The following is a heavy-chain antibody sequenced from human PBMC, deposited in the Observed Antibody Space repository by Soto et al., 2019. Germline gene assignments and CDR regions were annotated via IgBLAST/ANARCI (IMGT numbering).Heavy chain of an antibody. J-gene: IGHJ6*02. CDR1: GIPVSSNY. CDR2: LHSGGDT. D-gene: IGHD3-10*01. CDR3: ARDGPYYYASRMDV. V-gene: IGHV3-53*04. Sequence: EVQLVESGGGLVQPGGSPRPSCAASGIPVSSNYMTWVRQAPGKGLEWVSVLHSGGDTYYANSVKGRFTISRHDSTNTLFLQMNSLTPEDTAVYYCARDGPYYYASRMDVWGQGTTVTVSS.